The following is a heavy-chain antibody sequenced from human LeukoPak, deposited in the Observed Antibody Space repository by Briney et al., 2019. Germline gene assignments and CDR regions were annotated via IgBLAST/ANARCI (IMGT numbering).Heavy chain of an antibody. CDR3: ARGCSSATCYNAFDL. Sequence: ASVKVSCKTSGYTFTGYYMHWVRQAPGQGLEWMGWINPNSGATKYTQKFQGRVTMTRATSISTAYMELSSLRSDDPALYYCARGCSSATCYNAFDLWGQGTMVTVSS. J-gene: IGHJ3*01. CDR2: INPNSGAT. V-gene: IGHV1-2*02. CDR1: GYTFTGYY. D-gene: IGHD2-2*02.